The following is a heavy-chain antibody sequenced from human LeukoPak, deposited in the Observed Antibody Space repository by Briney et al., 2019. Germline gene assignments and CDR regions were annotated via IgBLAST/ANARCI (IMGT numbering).Heavy chain of an antibody. CDR1: GYTFTSYG. J-gene: IGHJ3*02. CDR3: ARDGITMIVVVLDAFDI. V-gene: IGHV1-18*01. CDR2: ISAYNGNT. D-gene: IGHD3-22*01. Sequence: ASVKVSCKASGYTFTSYGISWVRQAPGQGLEWMGRISAYNGNTNYAQKLQGRVTMTTDTSTSTAYMELRSLRSDDTAVYYCARDGITMIVVVLDAFDIWGQGTMVTVSS.